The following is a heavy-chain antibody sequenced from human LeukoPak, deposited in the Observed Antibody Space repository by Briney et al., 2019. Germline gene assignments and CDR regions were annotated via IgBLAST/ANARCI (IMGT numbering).Heavy chain of an antibody. Sequence: SETLSLTCTVSGYSINNGYYWGWIRQPPGKTLEWIGSIYSSGSTYYNPSLKSRVIIMIDTPKNHFSLTLSSVTAADTAVYYCARSDGYGLVGIWGQGTMVTVSS. J-gene: IGHJ3*02. CDR2: IYSSGST. V-gene: IGHV4-38-2*02. CDR3: ARSDGYGLVGI. D-gene: IGHD3-10*01. CDR1: GYSINNGYY.